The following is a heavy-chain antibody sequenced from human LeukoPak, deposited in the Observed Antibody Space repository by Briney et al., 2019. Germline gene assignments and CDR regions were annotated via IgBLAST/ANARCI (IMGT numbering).Heavy chain of an antibody. J-gene: IGHJ4*02. V-gene: IGHV1-24*01. Sequence: ASVKVSCKVSGYTLTELSMHWVRQAPGKGLEWMGGFDPEDGETIYAQKFQGRVTMTRDTSTSTVYMELSSLRSEDTAVYYCAREVVVGATRYFDYWGQGTLVTVSS. CDR2: FDPEDGET. CDR1: GYTLTELS. CDR3: AREVVVGATRYFDY. D-gene: IGHD1-26*01.